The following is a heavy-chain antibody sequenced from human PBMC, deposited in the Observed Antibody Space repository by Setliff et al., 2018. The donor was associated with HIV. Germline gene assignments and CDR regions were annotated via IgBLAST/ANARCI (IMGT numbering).Heavy chain of an antibody. CDR2: ISGSGGST. CDR1: GSSFRHA. Sequence: GGSLRLSCAVTGSSFRHAMSWVRQAPGKGLEWVSAISGSGGSTHYADSVKGRFTISRDNSKNTLYLQMNSLRAEDTAVYYCAKDPTWGLDYWGQGTLVTVSS. V-gene: IGHV3-23*01. J-gene: IGHJ4*02. CDR3: AKDPTWGLDY. D-gene: IGHD7-27*01.